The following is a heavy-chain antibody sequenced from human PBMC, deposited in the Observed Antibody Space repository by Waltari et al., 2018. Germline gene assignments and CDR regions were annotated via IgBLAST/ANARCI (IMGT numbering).Heavy chain of an antibody. CDR1: GGSISSSSYY. D-gene: IGHD2-15*01. CDR2: VYYSGST. CDR3: ANPGRWYPDDY. V-gene: IGHV4-39*07. J-gene: IGHJ4*02. Sequence: QLQLQESGPGLVKPSETLSLTCTVSGGSISSSSYYWGWIRQPPGKGLEWIGSVYYSGSTYYNPSLKSRVTISVDTSKNQFSLKLSSVTAEDTAVYYCANPGRWYPDDYWGQGTLVTVSS.